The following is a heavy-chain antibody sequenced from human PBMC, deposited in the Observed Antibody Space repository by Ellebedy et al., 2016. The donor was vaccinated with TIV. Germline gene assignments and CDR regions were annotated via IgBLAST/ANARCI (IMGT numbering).Heavy chain of an antibody. J-gene: IGHJ4*02. CDR1: GFTFSSYA. CDR2: IGSGGGSP. D-gene: IGHD1-20*01. CDR3: ARDPYNWNGPFDY. Sequence: GESLKISCAVSGFTFSSYAMNWVRQAPGKGLEWVSSIGSGGGSPHYADSVKGRFTISRDNAKSTLYLQMNSLRAEDTAVYYCARDPYNWNGPFDYWGQGTLVTVSS. V-gene: IGHV3-23*01.